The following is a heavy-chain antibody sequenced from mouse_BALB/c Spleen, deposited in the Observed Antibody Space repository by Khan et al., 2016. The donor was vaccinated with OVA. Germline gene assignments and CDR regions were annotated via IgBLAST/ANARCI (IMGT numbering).Heavy chain of an antibody. V-gene: IGHV5-6*01. CDR3: ERLAYYYDSEGFDY. D-gene: IGHD1-1*01. CDR2: ISTGGSYT. J-gene: IGHJ3*01. CDR1: GFTFSTYG. Sequence: EVQVVESGGDLVKPGGSLKLSCAASGFTFSTYGMSWVRQTPDKRLEWVATISTGGSYTYYPDSVKGRFTISRDNAKNALYLQMSSLKSEDTAMFYCERLAYYYDSEGFDYWGQGTLVTVSA.